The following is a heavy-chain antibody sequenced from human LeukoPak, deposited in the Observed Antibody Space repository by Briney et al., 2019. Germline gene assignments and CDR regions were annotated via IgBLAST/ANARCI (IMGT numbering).Heavy chain of an antibody. CDR1: GFTFTDYY. CDR3: ARDFPTITSWYYFDY. V-gene: IGHV3-11*01. Sequence: GGSLRLSCAASGFTFTDYYMSWIRQAPGKGLEWVSHISLSGGTIHYADSVKGRFTVSRDNAKNSLYLQMSSLRAEDTAVYYCARDFPTITSWYYFDYWGQGALVVVSS. CDR2: ISLSGGTI. D-gene: IGHD2-2*01. J-gene: IGHJ4*02.